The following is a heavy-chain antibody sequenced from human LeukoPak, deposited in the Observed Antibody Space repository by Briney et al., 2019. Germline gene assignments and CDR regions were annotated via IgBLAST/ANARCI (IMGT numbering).Heavy chain of an antibody. J-gene: IGHJ4*02. D-gene: IGHD5/OR15-5a*01. CDR3: ARDVYGDADYFDY. CDR1: GGSISSYY. V-gene: IGHV4-59*01. CDR2: IYYSGST. Sequence: SETLSLTCTVSGGSISSYYWSWIRQPPGKGLEWIGYIYYSGSTNYNSSLKSRVTISVDTSKNQFSLKLSSVTAADTAVYYCARDVYGDADYFDYWGQGTLVTVSS.